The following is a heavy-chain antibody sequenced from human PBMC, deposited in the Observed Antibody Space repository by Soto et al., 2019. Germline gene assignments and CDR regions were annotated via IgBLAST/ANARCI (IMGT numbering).Heavy chain of an antibody. CDR3: ARVGVVINYGMDV. J-gene: IGHJ6*02. D-gene: IGHD3-3*01. CDR1: GFTFSSYW. V-gene: IGHV3-7*03. Sequence: RGSLRLSCAASGFTFSSYWMSWVRQAPGKGLEWVANIKQDGSEKYYVDSVKGRFTISRDNAKNSLYLQMNSLRAEDTAVYYCARVGVVINYGMDVWGQGTTVTVSS. CDR2: IKQDGSEK.